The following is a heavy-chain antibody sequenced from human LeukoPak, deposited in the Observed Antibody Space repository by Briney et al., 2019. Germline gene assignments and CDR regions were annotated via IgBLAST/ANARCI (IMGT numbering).Heavy chain of an antibody. CDR1: GFTFGSYS. D-gene: IGHD3-10*01. CDR3: AKRNTMVRGGPCFDY. V-gene: IGHV3-23*01. J-gene: IGHJ4*02. Sequence: PGGSLRLSCAASGFTFGSYSMSWVRQAPGKGLEWVSIIFGNGDTTYYADSVKGRFTVSRDNSKDTLYLQMNDLRPDDTAIYYCAKRNTMVRGGPCFDYWGQGLLVTVSS. CDR2: IFGNGDTT.